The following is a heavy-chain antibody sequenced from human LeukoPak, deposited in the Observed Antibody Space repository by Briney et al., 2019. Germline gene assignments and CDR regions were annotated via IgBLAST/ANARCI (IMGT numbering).Heavy chain of an antibody. D-gene: IGHD6-13*01. Sequence: PGGSLRLSCAASGFTFSSYAMSWVRQAPGKGLEWVSAISGSGGSTYYADSVKGRFTISRDNSKNTLYLQMNSLRAEDTAVYYCAKDTYSSSWLKKEEDWFDPWGQGTLVTVSS. CDR2: ISGSGGST. CDR3: AKDTYSSSWLKKEEDWFDP. V-gene: IGHV3-23*01. J-gene: IGHJ5*02. CDR1: GFTFSSYA.